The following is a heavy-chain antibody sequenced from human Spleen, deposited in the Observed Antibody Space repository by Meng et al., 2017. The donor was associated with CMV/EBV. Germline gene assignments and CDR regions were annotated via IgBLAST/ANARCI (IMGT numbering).Heavy chain of an antibody. V-gene: IGHV1-2*04. J-gene: IGHJ4*02. CDR2: INPNSGDT. D-gene: IGHD3-3*01. Sequence: TGYPFHGYSMDWVRKAPGQGLEWMGWINPNSGDTNYAQKFQGWVTMTRDTSISTAYMEVSRLRSDDTAVYYCARVRSPYDFWSGYDYWGQGTLVTVSS. CDR3: ARVRSPYDFWSGYDY. CDR1: GYPFHGYS.